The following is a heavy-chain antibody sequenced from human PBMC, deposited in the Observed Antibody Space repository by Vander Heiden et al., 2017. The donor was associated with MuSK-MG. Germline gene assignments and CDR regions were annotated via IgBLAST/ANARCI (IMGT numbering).Heavy chain of an antibody. CDR3: AKYRIAAAGVDY. CDR2: ISGSGGST. J-gene: IGHJ4*02. Sequence: EAQPLESGGGLVQPGGSLRLSCAASGLPFSSYAMSWVRQAPGKGLEWVSAISGSGGSTYYADSVKGRFTISRDNSKNTLYLQMNSLRAEDTAVYYCAKYRIAAAGVDYWGQGTLVTVSS. V-gene: IGHV3-23*01. D-gene: IGHD6-13*01. CDR1: GLPFSSYA.